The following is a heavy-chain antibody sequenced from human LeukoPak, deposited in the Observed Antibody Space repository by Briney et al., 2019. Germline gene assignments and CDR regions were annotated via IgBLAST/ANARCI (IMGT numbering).Heavy chain of an antibody. CDR1: GGSISSYY. CDR2: ISTSGST. D-gene: IGHD6-6*01. J-gene: IGHJ4*02. Sequence: SETLSLTCTVSGGSISSYYWSWIRQPAGKGLEWIGRISTSGSTNYNPSLKSRVTMSADTSKNQFSLKLSSVTAAETRVYYCAREGARIAARFCDYWGQGTLGTVSS. CDR3: AREGARIAARFCDY. V-gene: IGHV4-4*07.